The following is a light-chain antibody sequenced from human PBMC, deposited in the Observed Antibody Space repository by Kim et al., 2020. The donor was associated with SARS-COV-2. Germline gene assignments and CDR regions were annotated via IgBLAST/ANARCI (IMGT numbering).Light chain of an antibody. CDR3: QQSNRYPWT. Sequence: DIQMTQSPSTLSASVGDRVTITCRVSQSINTWLAWYQQKPGKAPKLLIYDASSLESGVPSRFSGSGSGTEFSLTINSLQPADFATYYCQQSNRYPWTFGQATQVELK. V-gene: IGKV1-5*01. J-gene: IGKJ1*01. CDR1: QSINTW. CDR2: DAS.